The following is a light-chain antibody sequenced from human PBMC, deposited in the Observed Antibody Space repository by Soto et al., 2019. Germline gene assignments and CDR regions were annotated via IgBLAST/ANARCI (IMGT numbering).Light chain of an antibody. CDR3: QQSYRT. CDR1: QSISSY. J-gene: IGKJ1*01. V-gene: IGKV1-39*01. Sequence: IQLTQPPKTLSASVGDRVTITCRASQSISSYLNWYQQKPGKAPKLLIYAASSLQSGVPSRFSGSGSGTDFTLTISSLQPEDFATYYCQQSYRTFGQGTKVDIK. CDR2: AAS.